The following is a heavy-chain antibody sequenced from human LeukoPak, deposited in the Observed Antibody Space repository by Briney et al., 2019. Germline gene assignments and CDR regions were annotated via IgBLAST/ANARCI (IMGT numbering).Heavy chain of an antibody. CDR3: AKDPYCSSTSCYVPFFEAYYYYGMDV. D-gene: IGHD2-2*01. V-gene: IGHV3-23*01. CDR2: ISGSGGST. Sequence: GGSLRLSCAASGFTFSSYAMSWVRQAPGKGLEWVSAISGSGGSTYYADSVKGRFTISRDNSKNTLYLQMNSLGAEDTAVYYCAKDPYCSSTSCYVPFFEAYYYYGMDVWGQGTTVTVSS. J-gene: IGHJ6*02. CDR1: GFTFSSYA.